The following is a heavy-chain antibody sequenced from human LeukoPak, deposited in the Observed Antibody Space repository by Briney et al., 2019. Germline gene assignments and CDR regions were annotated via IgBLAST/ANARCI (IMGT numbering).Heavy chain of an antibody. J-gene: IGHJ4*02. Sequence: GGSLRLSCAASGFTFSSYSMNWVRQAPGKGLEWVSYISSSSSTIYYADSVKGRFTISRDNSKNTLYLQMNSLRAEDTAVYYCAKVVGDSSSWSIWGQGTLVTVSS. CDR1: GFTFSSYS. CDR3: AKVVGDSSSWSI. V-gene: IGHV3-48*01. CDR2: ISSSSSTI. D-gene: IGHD6-13*01.